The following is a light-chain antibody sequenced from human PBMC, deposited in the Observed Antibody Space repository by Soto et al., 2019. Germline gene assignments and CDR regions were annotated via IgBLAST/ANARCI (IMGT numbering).Light chain of an antibody. J-gene: IGKJ3*01. CDR2: AAS. V-gene: IGKV1-39*01. CDR1: QSISNH. CDR3: QQSYSTPFT. Sequence: IQMTQSPSSLSASVEDRVIITCRASQSISNHLNWYQQKPGKAPDLLIYAASRLQSGVPSRFSGSGSGTDFTLTISSLQPADFATYFCQQSYSTPFTFGPGTKVDIK.